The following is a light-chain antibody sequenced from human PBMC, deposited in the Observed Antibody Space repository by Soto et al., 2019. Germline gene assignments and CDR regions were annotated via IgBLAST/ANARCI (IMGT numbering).Light chain of an antibody. Sequence: QSALTQPPSVSGSPGQSVTISCTGTSNDIGGYNYVSWYQQHPGKAPKLMIYDVSKRPSGVPDRFSGSKSGNTASLTISGLQAEDEADYYCCSYAGSYTLGVFGGGTKVTVL. CDR1: SNDIGGYNY. V-gene: IGLV2-11*01. CDR2: DVS. J-gene: IGLJ3*02. CDR3: CSYAGSYTLGV.